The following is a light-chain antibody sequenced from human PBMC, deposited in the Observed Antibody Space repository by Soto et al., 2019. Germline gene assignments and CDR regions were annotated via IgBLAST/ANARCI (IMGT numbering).Light chain of an antibody. V-gene: IGKV4-1*01. CDR3: HQYYGTPYT. Sequence: DIVMTQSPDSLAVSLGERATINCKFSQSVLYNANNKNYLGWFQQKPGLPPKLRIYWASTRESEVPDRFSGSGAGTVFTLTINRLQAEDVAVYCCHQYYGTPYTLGQGTKLEIK. CDR2: WAS. J-gene: IGKJ2*01. CDR1: QSVLYNANNKNY.